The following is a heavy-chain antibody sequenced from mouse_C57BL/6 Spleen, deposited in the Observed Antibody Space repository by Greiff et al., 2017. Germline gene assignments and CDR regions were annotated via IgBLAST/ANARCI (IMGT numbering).Heavy chain of an antibody. D-gene: IGHD1-1*01. CDR3: ARGYYGSSYGGFDY. V-gene: IGHV1-55*01. Sequence: VQLQQSGAELVKPGASVKMSCKASGYTFTSYWITWVKQRPGQGLEWIGDIYPGSGSTNYNEKFKSKATLTVDASSSAAYMQLSSLTSEDSAVYYCARGYYGSSYGGFDYWGQGTTLTVSS. CDR2: IYPGSGST. J-gene: IGHJ2*01. CDR1: GYTFTSYW.